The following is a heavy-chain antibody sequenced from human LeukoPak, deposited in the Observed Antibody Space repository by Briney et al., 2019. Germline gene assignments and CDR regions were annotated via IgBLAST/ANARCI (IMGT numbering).Heavy chain of an antibody. CDR2: IIPIFGTA. CDR3: ARDNSVGDTAWWFDP. J-gene: IGHJ5*02. CDR1: GGTFSSYA. V-gene: IGHV1-69*13. D-gene: IGHD1-26*01. Sequence: ASVKVSCKASGGTFSSYAISWVRQAPGQGLEWMGGIIPIFGTANYAQKFQGRVTITADESTSTAYMELSSLRFDDTAVYYCARDNSVGDTAWWFDPWGQGTLVTVSS.